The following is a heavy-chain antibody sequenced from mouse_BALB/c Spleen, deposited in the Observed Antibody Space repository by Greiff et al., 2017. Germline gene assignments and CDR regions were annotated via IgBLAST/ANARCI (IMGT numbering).Heavy chain of an antibody. CDR1: GFTFSSYA. CDR2: ISSGGSYT. J-gene: IGHJ2*01. V-gene: IGHV5-9-4*01. CDR3: ARDPRYYFDY. Sequence: EVQLVESGGGLVKPGGSLKLSCAASGFTFSSYAMSWVRQSPEKRLEWVAEISSGGSYTYYPDTVTGLFTISRDNAKNTLYLEMSSLRSEDTAMYYCARDPRYYFDYWGQGTTLTVSS.